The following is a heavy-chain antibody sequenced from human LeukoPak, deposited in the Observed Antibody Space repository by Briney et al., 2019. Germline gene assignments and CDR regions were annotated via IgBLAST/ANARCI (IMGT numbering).Heavy chain of an antibody. V-gene: IGHV3-9*01. J-gene: IGHJ4*02. D-gene: IGHD6-13*01. CDR3: ARQQLAFDY. CDR1: GFIFDVYV. CDR2: LSRNSGSI. Sequence: AGGSLRLFCGAWGFIFDVYVVHWVRAAPGKGVEWVSGLSRNSGSIGYPDSVMGRFTISRDNAKNSLYLQMNSLRAEDTALYYCARQQLAFDYWGQGTLVTVSS.